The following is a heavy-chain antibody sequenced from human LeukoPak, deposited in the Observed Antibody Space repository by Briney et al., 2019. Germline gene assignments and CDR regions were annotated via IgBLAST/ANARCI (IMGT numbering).Heavy chain of an antibody. CDR1: GGSFSGYY. CDR3: ARGRSRYCSSTSCFDAFDI. CDR2: INHSGST. Sequence: SETLSLTCAVYGGSFSGYYWSWIRQPPGKRLEWIGEINHSGSTNYNPSLKSRVTISVDTSKNQFSLKLSSVTAADTAVYYCARGRSRYCSSTSCFDAFDIWGQGTMVTVSS. V-gene: IGHV4-34*01. J-gene: IGHJ3*02. D-gene: IGHD2-2*01.